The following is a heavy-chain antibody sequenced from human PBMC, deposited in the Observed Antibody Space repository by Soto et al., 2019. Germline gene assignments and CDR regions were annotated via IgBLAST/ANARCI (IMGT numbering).Heavy chain of an antibody. J-gene: IGHJ3*02. CDR3: ARIHYDFWSGYPWNDAFDI. CDR1: GYTFTSYD. V-gene: IGHV1-8*01. CDR2: MNPNSGNT. D-gene: IGHD3-3*01. Sequence: EASVKVSCKASGYTFTSYDINWVRQATGQGLEWMGWMNPNSGNTGYAQKFQGRVTMTRNTSISTAYMELSSLRSEDTAVYYCARIHYDFWSGYPWNDAFDIWGQGTMVTVSS.